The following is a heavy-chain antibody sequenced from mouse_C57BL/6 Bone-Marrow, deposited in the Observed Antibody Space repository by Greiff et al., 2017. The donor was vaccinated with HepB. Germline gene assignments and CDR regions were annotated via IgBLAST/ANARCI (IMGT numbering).Heavy chain of an antibody. CDR3: ARDTVVYFDY. J-gene: IGHJ2*01. CDR1: GYAFSSYW. CDR2: IYPGDGDT. Sequence: VKLQESGAELVKPGASVKISCKASGYAFSSYWMNWVKQRPGKGLEWIGQIYPGDGDTNYNGKFKGKATLTADKSSSTAYMQLSSLTSEDSAVYFCARDTVVYFDYWGQGTTLTVSS. V-gene: IGHV1-80*01. D-gene: IGHD1-1*01.